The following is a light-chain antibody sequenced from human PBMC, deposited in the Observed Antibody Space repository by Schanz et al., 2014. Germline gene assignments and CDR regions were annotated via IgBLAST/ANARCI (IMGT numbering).Light chain of an antibody. CDR2: DVS. Sequence: QSALTQPASVSGSPGQSITISCTGTSSDVGGYNYVSWYQQHPGKAPKLMIYDVSYRPSGVSNRFSGSKSGNTASLTISGLQAEDEADYYCSSSTRSSTRVFGGGTKPTVL. CDR3: SSSTRSSTRV. J-gene: IGLJ3*02. CDR1: SSDVGGYNY. V-gene: IGLV2-14*01.